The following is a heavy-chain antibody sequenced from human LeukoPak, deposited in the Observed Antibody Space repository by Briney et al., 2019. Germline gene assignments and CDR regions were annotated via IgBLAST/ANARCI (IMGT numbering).Heavy chain of an antibody. V-gene: IGHV3-23*01. J-gene: IGHJ4*02. CDR1: GFTFDIYR. D-gene: IGHD2-8*01. Sequence: GGSLRLSCAASGFTFDIYRMSWVRQAPGKGLEWVSTVNADGGNTYYADSVKGRFTISRDNSKSTLILQMNSLRVEDTALYYCTKHVKYGGTWAHFAVWGQGTRVTVSS. CDR2: VNADGGNT. CDR3: TKHVKYGGTWAHFAV.